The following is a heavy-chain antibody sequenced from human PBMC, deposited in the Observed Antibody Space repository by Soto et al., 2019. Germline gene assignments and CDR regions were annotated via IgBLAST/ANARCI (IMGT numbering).Heavy chain of an antibody. J-gene: IGHJ5*02. CDR2: IYYSGST. CDR1: GGPISSGGYN. Sequence: PSQTLSLTCTVSGGPISSGGYNWSWIRQHPGKGLEWIGYIYYSGSTYYNPSLKSRVTISVDTSKNQFSLKLSSVTAADTAVYYCARLPRNGSSTPGPWGQGTLVTVSS. V-gene: IGHV4-31*03. D-gene: IGHD2-2*01. CDR3: ARLPRNGSSTPGP.